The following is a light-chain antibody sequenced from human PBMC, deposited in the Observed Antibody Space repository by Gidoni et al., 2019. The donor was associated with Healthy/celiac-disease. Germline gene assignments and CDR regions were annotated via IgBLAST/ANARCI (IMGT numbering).Light chain of an antibody. CDR3: QQSYSTPLT. J-gene: IGKJ4*01. V-gene: IGKV1-39*01. CDR2: AAS. Sequence: DIQMTQSPSSLSASVGDRVALPCRASQSISSYLNWYQQKPGQAPRLLIYAASSLQSGVPSRFSGSGSGTDFTLTISSLQPEDFATYYCQQSYSTPLTFGRGTKVEIK. CDR1: QSISSY.